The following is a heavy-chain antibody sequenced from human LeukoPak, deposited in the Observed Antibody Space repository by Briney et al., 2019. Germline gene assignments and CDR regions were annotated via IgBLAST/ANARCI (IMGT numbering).Heavy chain of an antibody. CDR1: GFTFSSYS. CDR3: ARDNLTIFGVVIPFDY. J-gene: IGHJ4*02. Sequence: GGSLRLSCAASGFTFSSYSMNWVRQAPGKGLEWVSSISSSSSYIYYADSVKGRFTISRDNAKNPLYLQMNSLRAEGTAVYYCARDNLTIFGVVIPFDYWGQGTLVTVSS. D-gene: IGHD3-3*01. V-gene: IGHV3-21*01. CDR2: ISSSSSYI.